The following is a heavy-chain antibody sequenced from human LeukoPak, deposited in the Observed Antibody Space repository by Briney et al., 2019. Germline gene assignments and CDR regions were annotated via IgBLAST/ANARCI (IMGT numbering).Heavy chain of an antibody. J-gene: IGHJ5*01. Sequence: SQTLSLTCAISGDSVSSNSASWNWIRQSPSRGLEWLGRTYYRSKWGSDYAVSVKSRITINPDTFKNQFSLHLSSVTPEDTAVYYCARDPDSGYEWGPFDSWGQGTLVTVSS. D-gene: IGHD3-22*01. V-gene: IGHV6-1*01. CDR1: GDSVSSNSAS. CDR3: ARDPDSGYEWGPFDS. CDR2: TYYRSKWGS.